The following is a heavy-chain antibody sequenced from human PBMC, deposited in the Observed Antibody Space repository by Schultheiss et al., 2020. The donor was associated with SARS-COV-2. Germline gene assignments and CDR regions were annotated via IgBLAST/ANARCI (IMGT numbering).Heavy chain of an antibody. CDR3: ARPTHATS. CDR1: GFTFINAW. CDR2: IKSKTDGGTI. J-gene: IGHJ5*02. Sequence: GGSLRLSCAASGFTFINAWMSWVRQAPVRGLEWVGRIKSKTDGGTIDYAAPVKGRFTISRDDSKNTLYLQMNSLRAEDTAVYYCARPTHATSWGQGTLVTVSS. D-gene: IGHD1-1*01. V-gene: IGHV3-15*01.